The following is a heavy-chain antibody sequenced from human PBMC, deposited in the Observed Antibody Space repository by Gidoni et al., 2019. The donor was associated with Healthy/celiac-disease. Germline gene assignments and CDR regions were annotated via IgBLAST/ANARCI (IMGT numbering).Heavy chain of an antibody. CDR3: AKEISYSSSPIDY. Sequence: EVQLVESGGGLVQPGRSLRLSCAASGFTFDDYAMHWVRQAPGKGLEWVSGISWNSGSIGYADSVKGRFTISRDNAKNSLYLQMNSLRAEDTALYYCAKEISYSSSPIDYWGQGTLVTVSS. CDR2: ISWNSGSI. V-gene: IGHV3-9*01. D-gene: IGHD6-13*01. CDR1: GFTFDDYA. J-gene: IGHJ4*02.